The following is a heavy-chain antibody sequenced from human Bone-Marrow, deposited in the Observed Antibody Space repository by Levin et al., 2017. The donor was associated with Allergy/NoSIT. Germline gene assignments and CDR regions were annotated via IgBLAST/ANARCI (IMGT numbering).Heavy chain of an antibody. CDR3: ARLKSVVPAATHQLAGAFDI. Sequence: SETLSLTCTVSGGSISSYYWSWIRQPPGKGLEWIGYIYYSGSTNYNPSLKSRVTISVDTSKNQFSLKLSSVTAADTAVYYCARLKSVVPAATHQLAGAFDIWGQGTMVTVSS. D-gene: IGHD2-2*01. CDR2: IYYSGST. V-gene: IGHV4-59*01. J-gene: IGHJ3*02. CDR1: GGSISSYY.